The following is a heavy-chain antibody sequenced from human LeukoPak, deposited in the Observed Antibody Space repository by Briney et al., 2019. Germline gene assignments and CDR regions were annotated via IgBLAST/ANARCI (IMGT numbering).Heavy chain of an antibody. J-gene: IGHJ4*02. V-gene: IGHV3-9*01. CDR1: GFTFDDYA. CDR3: AKDVVAMVRGVNLDY. D-gene: IGHD3-10*01. CDR2: ISWNSGSI. Sequence: GGSLRLSCAASGFTFDDYAMHWVRQAPGKGLEWVSGISWNSGSIGYADSVKGRFTITRDNAKNSLYLQMNSLRAEDTALYYCAKDVVAMVRGVNLDYWGQGTLVTVSS.